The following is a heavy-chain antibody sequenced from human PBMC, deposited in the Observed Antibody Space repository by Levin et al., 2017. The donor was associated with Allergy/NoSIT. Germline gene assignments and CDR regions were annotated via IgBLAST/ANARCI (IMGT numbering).Heavy chain of an antibody. D-gene: IGHD1-26*01. V-gene: IGHV4-59*08. CDR3: ARQGGSYQWDLYYFDY. CDR1: GGSISSYY. CDR2: IYYSGST. Sequence: SQTLSLTCTVSGGSISSYYWSWIRQPPGKGLEWIGYIYYSGSTNYNPSLKSRVTISVDTSKNQFSLKLSSVTAADTAVYYCARQGGSYQWDLYYFDYWGQGTLVTVSS. J-gene: IGHJ4*02.